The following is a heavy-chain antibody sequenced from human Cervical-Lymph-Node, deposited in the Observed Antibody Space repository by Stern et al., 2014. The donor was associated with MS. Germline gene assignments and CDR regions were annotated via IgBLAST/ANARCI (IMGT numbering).Heavy chain of an antibody. Sequence: VQLLESGAEVKKPGASVKVSCKAYGYTFTSYDINWVRQGTGQGLEWMGWMNPYSGNAVYAQKFQGRVTMTRDTSTSTAYLELTSLRSEDTAVFYCARGRELLSLDYWGQGTLVTVSS. J-gene: IGHJ4*02. V-gene: IGHV1-8*01. D-gene: IGHD1-26*01. CDR3: ARGRELLSLDY. CDR2: MNPYSGNA. CDR1: GYTFTSYD.